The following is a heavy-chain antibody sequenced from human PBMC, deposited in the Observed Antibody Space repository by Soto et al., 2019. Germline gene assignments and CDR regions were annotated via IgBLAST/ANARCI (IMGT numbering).Heavy chain of an antibody. CDR3: ARGTYYFDY. J-gene: IGHJ4*02. Sequence: SETLSLTRTVSGGSISSYYWNWIRQPPGKGLEWIGYIYYSGSTNYNPSLKGRVTISVDTSKNQFSLKLSSVTAADTAVYYCARGTYYFDYWGQGTLVTVSS. CDR2: IYYSGST. V-gene: IGHV4-59*01. CDR1: GGSISSYY. D-gene: IGHD3-10*01.